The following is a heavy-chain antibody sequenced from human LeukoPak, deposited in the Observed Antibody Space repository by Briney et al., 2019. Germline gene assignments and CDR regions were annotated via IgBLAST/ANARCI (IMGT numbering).Heavy chain of an antibody. Sequence: GGSLRLSCAASGFTFDDYGMSWVRQAPGKGLEWVSGINWSGGSTGYADSVKGRFTISRDNAKNSLYLQMNSLRAEDTALYYCARRRRIAAAGTGYYYYYMDVWGKGTTVTVSS. J-gene: IGHJ6*03. V-gene: IGHV3-20*04. CDR1: GFTFDDYG. D-gene: IGHD6-13*01. CDR2: INWSGGST. CDR3: ARRRRIAAAGTGYYYYYMDV.